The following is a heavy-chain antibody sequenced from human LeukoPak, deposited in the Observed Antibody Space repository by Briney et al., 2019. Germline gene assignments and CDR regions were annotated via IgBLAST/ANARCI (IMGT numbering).Heavy chain of an antibody. CDR3: ARECRLGSSWPFYYYYMDV. V-gene: IGHV4-59*11. J-gene: IGHJ6*03. Sequence: SETLSLTCTVSGGSISSHYWSWIRQPPGKGLEWMGYIYYSGSTNYNPSLKSRVTISVDTSKNQFSLKLSSVTAADTAVYYCARECRLGSSWPFYYYYMDVWGKGTTVTVSS. D-gene: IGHD6-13*01. CDR2: IYYSGST. CDR1: GGSISSHY.